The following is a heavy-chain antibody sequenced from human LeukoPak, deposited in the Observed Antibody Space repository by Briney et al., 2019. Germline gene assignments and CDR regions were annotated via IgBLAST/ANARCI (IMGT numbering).Heavy chain of an antibody. CDR1: GDSFSNYG. V-gene: IGHV1-18*01. CDR2: ISADSGDR. D-gene: IGHD1-26*01. Sequence: ASVKVSCKASGDSFSNYGFAWVRQAPGQGLEWMGWISADSGDRYYAQNFQHRVTMTTDTSTTTGYMELRSLRSDDTAVYYCASGSYLWGGMDVWGQGTTVTVSS. J-gene: IGHJ6*02. CDR3: ASGSYLWGGMDV.